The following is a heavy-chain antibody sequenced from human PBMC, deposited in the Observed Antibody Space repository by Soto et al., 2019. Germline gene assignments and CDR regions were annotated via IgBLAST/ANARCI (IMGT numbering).Heavy chain of an antibody. D-gene: IGHD3-22*01. CDR1: GVSFTNAW. CDR2: IKSKTHGGTI. J-gene: IGHJ4*01. CDR3: STDTYNDMILVRLGN. V-gene: IGHV3-15*07. Sequence: TVGPMRVSCGASGVSFTNAWINRVLKAPGKGLEWVGRIKSKTHGGTIDFAAPVKGRFAISRDDSKNIAYMQMNSLEIEDTAVYYCSTDTYNDMILVRLGNCAHGTLVTVSS.